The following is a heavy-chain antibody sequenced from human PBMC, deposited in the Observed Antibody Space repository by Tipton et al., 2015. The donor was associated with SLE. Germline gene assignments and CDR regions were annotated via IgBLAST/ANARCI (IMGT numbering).Heavy chain of an antibody. Sequence: SLRLSCAASGFTFSSYGMHWVRQAPGKGLEWVAVISYDGSNKYYADSVKGRFTISRDNSKNTLYLQMNSLRAEDTAVYYCAKALVPEGGMDVWGQGTTVTVSS. V-gene: IGHV3-30*18. J-gene: IGHJ6*02. CDR1: GFTFSSYG. D-gene: IGHD2-2*01. CDR2: ISYDGSNK. CDR3: AKALVPEGGMDV.